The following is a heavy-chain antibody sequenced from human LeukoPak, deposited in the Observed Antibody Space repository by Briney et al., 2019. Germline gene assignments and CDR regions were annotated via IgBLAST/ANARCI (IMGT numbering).Heavy chain of an antibody. CDR3: ASDIVATMFY. J-gene: IGHJ4*02. CDR1: GFTFSSYG. V-gene: IGHV3-30*03. CDR2: ISYDGSNK. D-gene: IGHD5-12*01. Sequence: GGSLRLSCAASGFTFSSYGMHWARQAPGKGLEWVAVISYDGSNKYYADSVKGRFTISRDNSKNTLYLQMNSLRAEDTAVYYCASDIVATMFYWGQGTLVTVSS.